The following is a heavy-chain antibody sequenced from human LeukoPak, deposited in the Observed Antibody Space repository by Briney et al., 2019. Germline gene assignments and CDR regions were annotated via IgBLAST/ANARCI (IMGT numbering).Heavy chain of an antibody. CDR1: GYTFTSYG. CDR3: ARDYPGGYDVLTGYYPPFQH. V-gene: IGHV1-18*01. Sequence: ASVKVSCKASGYTFTSYGISWVRQAPGQGLEWMGWISAYSGNTNYAQKLQGRVTMTTDTSTSTAYMELRSLRSDDTAVYYCARDYPGGYDVLTGYYPPFQHWGQGTLVTVSS. D-gene: IGHD3-9*01. CDR2: ISAYSGNT. J-gene: IGHJ1*01.